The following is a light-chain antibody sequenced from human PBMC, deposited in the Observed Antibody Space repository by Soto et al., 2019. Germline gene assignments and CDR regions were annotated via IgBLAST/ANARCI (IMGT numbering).Light chain of an antibody. CDR3: SSYTSSSTLRV. CDR2: DVS. CDR1: SSDVGGYNY. Sequence: QSVLTQPASVSGSPGQSITISCTGTSSDVGGYNYVSWYQQHPGKAPKLMIYDVSNRPSGVSNRSSGSKSGNTASLTISGLQAEDEADYYCSSYTSSSTLRVFGTGTQLTVL. V-gene: IGLV2-14*01. J-gene: IGLJ1*01.